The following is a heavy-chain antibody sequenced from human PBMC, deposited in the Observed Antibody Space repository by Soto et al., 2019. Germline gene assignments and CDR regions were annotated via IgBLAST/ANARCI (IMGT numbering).Heavy chain of an antibody. CDR3: ARERPEGARLDP. V-gene: IGHV4-30-4*01. D-gene: IGHD6-6*01. CDR2: IYHSGST. CDR1: GGSISSGDYY. Sequence: QVQLQESGPGLVKPSQTLSLTCTVSGGSISSGDYYWSWIRQPPGKGLEWIGYIYHSGSTYYNPSLKSRVTISVDPSKNQSSLKLSSVTAADSAVYYCARERPEGARLDPWGQGTLVTVSS. J-gene: IGHJ5*02.